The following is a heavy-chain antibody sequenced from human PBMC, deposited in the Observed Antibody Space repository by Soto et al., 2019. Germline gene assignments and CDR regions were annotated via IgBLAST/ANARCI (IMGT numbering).Heavy chain of an antibody. CDR2: INYSGST. D-gene: IGHD3-16*01. J-gene: IGHJ5*02. V-gene: IGHV4-34*01. CDR1: GGSFSGYY. Sequence: SETLSLTCAVYGGSFSGYYWSWIRQHPGKRLEWIGYINYSGSTNYNPSLKSRVTISVDTSKNQFSLKLNSVTAADTAVYYCASIMGLNWFDPWGQRTLVTVSS. CDR3: ASIMGLNWFDP.